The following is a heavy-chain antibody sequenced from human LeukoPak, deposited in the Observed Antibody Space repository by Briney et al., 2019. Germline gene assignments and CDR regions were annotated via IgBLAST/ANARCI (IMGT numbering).Heavy chain of an antibody. J-gene: IGHJ6*02. CDR3: ARDLMGDSSGYYYPSYYYYYYGMDV. CDR2: INPGGGST. V-gene: IGHV1-46*01. D-gene: IGHD3-22*01. Sequence: ASVKVSCKASGYTFTSYYMHWVRQAPGQGLEWMGIINPGGGSTSYAQKFQGRVTMTRDTSPSTVYMELSSLRSEDTAVYYCARDLMGDSSGYYYPSYYYYYYGMDVWGQGTTVTVSS. CDR1: GYTFTSYY.